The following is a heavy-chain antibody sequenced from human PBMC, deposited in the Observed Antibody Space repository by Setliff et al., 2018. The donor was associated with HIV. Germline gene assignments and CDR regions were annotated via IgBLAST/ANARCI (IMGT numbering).Heavy chain of an antibody. D-gene: IGHD3-10*01. V-gene: IGHV4-39*01. J-gene: IGHJ5*02. CDR2: INHTGST. CDR3: ATYADRESNRFDP. CDR1: GGSISSGDYY. Sequence: PSETLSLTCTVSGGSISSGDYYWSWIRQRPGKGLEWIGEINHTGSTNYNPSLKSRVTISVDTSKNQFSLKLSSVTAADTAVYYCATYADRESNRFDPWGQGILVTVSS.